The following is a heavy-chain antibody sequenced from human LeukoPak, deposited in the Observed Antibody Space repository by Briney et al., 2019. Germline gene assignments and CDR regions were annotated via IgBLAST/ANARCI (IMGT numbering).Heavy chain of an antibody. D-gene: IGHD3-9*01. CDR1: GFTFSTYP. CDR2: ISHHGSNE. J-gene: IGHJ4*02. Sequence: GGSLRLSCEASGFTFSTYPMHWVRQAPDKGLEWVAMISHHGSNEYYADSVKGRFTISRDNSKNTLYLHMNNPRVEDTAIYYCARIHDTTGYYHYFDSWGQGTLVTVSS. CDR3: ARIHDTTGYYHYFDS. V-gene: IGHV3-30*14.